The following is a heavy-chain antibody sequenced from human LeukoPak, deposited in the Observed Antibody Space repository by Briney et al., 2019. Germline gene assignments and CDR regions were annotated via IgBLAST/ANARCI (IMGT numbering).Heavy chain of an antibody. V-gene: IGHV3-23*01. D-gene: IGHD3-3*01. CDR2: ISGRGGST. J-gene: IGHJ4*02. CDR3: AKVGYDSWAIDY. Sequence: GGSLRLSCAASGFTFNTYAMSWVRQAPGKGLEWVSGISGRGGSTYCADSVKGRFPISRDNSKNTLYLQMNSLRAEDTAVYHCAKVGYDSWAIDYWGQGTLVTVSS. CDR1: GFTFNTYA.